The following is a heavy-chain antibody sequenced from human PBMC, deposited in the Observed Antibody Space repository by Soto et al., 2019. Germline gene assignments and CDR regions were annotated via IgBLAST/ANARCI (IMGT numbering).Heavy chain of an antibody. J-gene: IGHJ6*02. CDR1: GFTVTSHY. CDR2: IYSGGST. V-gene: IGHV3-66*01. CDR3: ARGYDFWGGMDV. Sequence: PGGSLRLSCAASGFTVTSHYMSWVRQAPGKGLEWVSVIYSGGSTYYAVSVKGRFTISRDNSKNTLYLQMNSLRAEDTAVYYCARGYDFWGGMDVWGQGTTVTVSS. D-gene: IGHD3-3*01.